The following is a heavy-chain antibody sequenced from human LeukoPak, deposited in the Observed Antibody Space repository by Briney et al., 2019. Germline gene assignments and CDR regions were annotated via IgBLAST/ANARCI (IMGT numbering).Heavy chain of an antibody. D-gene: IGHD3-22*01. CDR1: GGSFSGCY. CDR2: IKHSGST. Sequence: SETLSLTCAVYGGSFSGCYWSWIRQPPGKGLEWIGEIKHSGSTNYNPSLKSRVTISVDTSKNQFSLKLSSVTAADTAVYYCARGGKDTMIVVINNWFDPWGQGTLVTVSS. CDR3: ARGGKDTMIVVINNWFDP. V-gene: IGHV4-34*01. J-gene: IGHJ5*02.